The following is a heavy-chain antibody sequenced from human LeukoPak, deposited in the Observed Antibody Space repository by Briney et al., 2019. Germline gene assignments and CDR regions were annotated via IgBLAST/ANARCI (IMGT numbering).Heavy chain of an antibody. CDR2: FDPEDGET. CDR1: GYTLTELS. Sequence: ASVNVSCKVSGYTLTELSMHWVRQTPGKGLEWMGGFDPEDGETIFAQKFQGRVTMTEGTSTDTAYMELSSLRSEDSAVYYCATDNILTGYSPKYWGQGTLVTVSS. CDR3: ATDNILTGYSPKY. J-gene: IGHJ4*02. V-gene: IGHV1-24*01. D-gene: IGHD3-9*01.